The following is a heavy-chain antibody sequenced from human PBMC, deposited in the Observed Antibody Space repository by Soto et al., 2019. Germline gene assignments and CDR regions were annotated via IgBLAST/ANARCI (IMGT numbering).Heavy chain of an antibody. Sequence: PGGSLRLSCAASGFPFSSYGMHWVRQAPGKGLEWVAVISYDGSNKYYADSVKGRFTISRDNSKNTLYLQMNSLRAEDTAVYYCAKDQRQWLVRPDAFDIWGQGTMVTVSS. CDR3: AKDQRQWLVRPDAFDI. CDR2: ISYDGSNK. CDR1: GFPFSSYG. J-gene: IGHJ3*02. D-gene: IGHD6-19*01. V-gene: IGHV3-30*18.